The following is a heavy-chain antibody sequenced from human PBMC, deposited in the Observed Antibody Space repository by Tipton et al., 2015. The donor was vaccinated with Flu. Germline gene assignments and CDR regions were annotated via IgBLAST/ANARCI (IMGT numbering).Heavy chain of an antibody. CDR1: GDSISTGSLY. Sequence: TLSLTCNVSGDSISTGSLYWNWIRQPAGKALEWIGRIYTTGSTTYNPSLKSRVTISLDTSENQFSLKLSSVTAADTAVYYCSRDFCSGGFCYPDYWGQGTLVTVSS. D-gene: IGHD2-15*01. V-gene: IGHV4-61*02. J-gene: IGHJ4*02. CDR2: IYTTGST. CDR3: SRDFCSGGFCYPDY.